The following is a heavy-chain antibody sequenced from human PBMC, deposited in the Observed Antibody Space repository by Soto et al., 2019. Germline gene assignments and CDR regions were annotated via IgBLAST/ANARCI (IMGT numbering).Heavy chain of an antibody. CDR1: GGSFSGYY. Sequence: SETLSLTCAVYGGSFSGYYWSWIRQPPGKGLEWIGEINHSGSTNYNPSLKSRVTISVDTSKNQFSLKLSSVTAADTAVNYCARDPALAVAKTYGMDVWAKGPRSPSA. CDR3: ARDPALAVAKTYGMDV. V-gene: IGHV4-34*01. J-gene: IGHJ6*02. D-gene: IGHD6-19*01. CDR2: INHSGST.